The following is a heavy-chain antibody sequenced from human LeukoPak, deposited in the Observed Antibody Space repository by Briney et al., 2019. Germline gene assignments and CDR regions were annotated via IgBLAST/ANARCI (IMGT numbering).Heavy chain of an antibody. Sequence: PGGSLRLSCAASGFPFTTYAMTWVRQAPGERLQWVAGISGSGTITSYSDSVKGRFTISRDNSNNTLHLLMTGLRAEDTALYYCVKDRCDRFTCPEVWGQGTLVTVSS. CDR3: VKDRCDRFTCPEV. CDR1: GFPFTTYA. V-gene: IGHV3-23*01. D-gene: IGHD3-16*02. CDR2: ISGSGTIT. J-gene: IGHJ4*02.